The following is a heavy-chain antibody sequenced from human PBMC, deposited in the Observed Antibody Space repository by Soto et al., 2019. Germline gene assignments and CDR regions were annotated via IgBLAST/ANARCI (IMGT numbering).Heavy chain of an antibody. Sequence: QVQLVQSGAEVKKPGSSVKVSCKASGGTFSRSSISWVRRAPGQGLEWMGGIVPLSGTADYAQKFQGRVTVTADESTSTAYMDLSSLTSEDTAIYYCASARTGYYPSTYWGQGTLVTVSS. J-gene: IGHJ4*02. CDR1: GGTFSRSS. D-gene: IGHD3-9*01. V-gene: IGHV1-69*01. CDR2: IVPLSGTA. CDR3: ASARTGYYPSTY.